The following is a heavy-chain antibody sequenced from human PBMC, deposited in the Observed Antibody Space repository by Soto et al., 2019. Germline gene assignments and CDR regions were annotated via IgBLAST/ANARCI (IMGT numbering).Heavy chain of an antibody. CDR1: GFRFSDYA. D-gene: IGHD6-13*01. Sequence: PGWSLRLSCEASGFRFSDYAMSGVRQAPGKGLEWVSVISESGGSTHYADSVRGRFTVSRDNSKNSLSLRMNSLRDEDTAVYFCAKRSPYSSGWYSPIFDYWGQGALVTVSS. J-gene: IGHJ4*02. CDR2: ISESGGST. CDR3: AKRSPYSSGWYSPIFDY. V-gene: IGHV3-23*01.